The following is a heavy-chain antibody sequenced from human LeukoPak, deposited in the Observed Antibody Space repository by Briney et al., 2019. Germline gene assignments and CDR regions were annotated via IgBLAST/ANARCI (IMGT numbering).Heavy chain of an antibody. CDR3: ARHSKYYYDSSGSYVGYFQH. Sequence: SETLSLTCTVSGGSISVYYWSWIRQPPGKGLEWIGYIYYSGSANYNPSLKSRVTISVDTSKNQFSLKLSSVTAADTAVYYCARHSKYYYDSSGSYVGYFQHWGQGTLVTVSS. V-gene: IGHV4-59*08. J-gene: IGHJ1*01. CDR1: GGSISVYY. D-gene: IGHD3-22*01. CDR2: IYYSGSA.